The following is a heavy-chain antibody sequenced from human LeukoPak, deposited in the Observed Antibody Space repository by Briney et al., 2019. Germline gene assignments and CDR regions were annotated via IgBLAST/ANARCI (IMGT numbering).Heavy chain of an antibody. CDR2: ISSSGTMI. CDR3: ARDVPTSYCYMDV. Sequence: GGSLRLSCAASGFTFSSYEMIWVRQAPGKGLEWVSYISSSGTMIYYPDSVKGRFTISRDNAENSLYLQMNSLRAEDTAVYYCARDVPTSYCYMDVWGKGTTVTVSS. V-gene: IGHV3-48*03. CDR1: GFTFSSYE. J-gene: IGHJ6*03. D-gene: IGHD3-10*02.